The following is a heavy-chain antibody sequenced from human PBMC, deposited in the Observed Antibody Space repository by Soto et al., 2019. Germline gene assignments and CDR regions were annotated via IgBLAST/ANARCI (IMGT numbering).Heavy chain of an antibody. D-gene: IGHD3-22*01. J-gene: IGHJ4*02. V-gene: IGHV1-69*13. Sequence: GASVKVSCKASGGTFSGYAISWVRQAPGQGLEWMGGIIPIFGTANYAQKFQGRVTITADESTSTAYMELSSLRSEDTAVYYCARIGYDSSGRIYYFDYWGQGTLVTVSS. CDR3: ARIGYDSSGRIYYFDY. CDR2: IIPIFGTA. CDR1: GGTFSGYA.